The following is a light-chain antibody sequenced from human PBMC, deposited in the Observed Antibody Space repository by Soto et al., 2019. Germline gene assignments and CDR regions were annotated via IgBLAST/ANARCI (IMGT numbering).Light chain of an antibody. J-gene: IGLJ1*01. V-gene: IGLV2-11*01. CDR3: CSYAGSYDYV. CDR1: SSDVGAYNY. CDR2: DVN. Sequence: QSVLTQPRSVSGSPGQSVTISCTGSSSDVGAYNYVSWYQHNTGKAPKLLIYDVNKRPPGVPDRFSGSKFGNTASLTISGLQADDEATFYCCSYAGSYDYVFGTGTKVTVL.